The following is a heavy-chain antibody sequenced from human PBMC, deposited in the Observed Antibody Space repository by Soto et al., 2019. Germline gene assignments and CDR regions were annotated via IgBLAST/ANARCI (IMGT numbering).Heavy chain of an antibody. CDR2: IYQSGST. D-gene: IGHD3-22*01. Sequence: SETLSLTCAVSGGSISDSLWWNWVRQPPGKGLEWIGEIYQSGSTHYSPSLKSRVTISIDKSNNLLSLRLTSVTAADTAVYYCVRPVHDDTGHYFGGLDIWGPGTTVTVSS. CDR3: VRPVHDDTGHYFGGLDI. CDR1: GGSISDSLW. V-gene: IGHV4-4*02. J-gene: IGHJ6*02.